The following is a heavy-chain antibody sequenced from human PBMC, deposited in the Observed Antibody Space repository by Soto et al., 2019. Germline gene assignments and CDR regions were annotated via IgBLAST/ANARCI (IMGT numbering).Heavy chain of an antibody. CDR1: GYTFTSYY. CDR3: ARINTAMADYYYYFGMDV. D-gene: IGHD5-18*01. J-gene: IGHJ6*02. V-gene: IGHV1-46*01. CDR2: INPSGGST. Sequence: ASVKVSCKASGYTFTSYYMHWVRQAPGQGLEWMGIINPSGGSTSYAQKFQGRVTMTRDTSTSTVYMELSSLRSEDTAVYYCARINTAMADYYYYFGMDVWGQGTTVTVYS.